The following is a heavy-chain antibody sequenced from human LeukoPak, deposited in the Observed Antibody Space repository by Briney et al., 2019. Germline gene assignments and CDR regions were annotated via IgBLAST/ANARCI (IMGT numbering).Heavy chain of an antibody. CDR2: ISGYGGST. D-gene: IGHD4-17*01. CDR1: GFTFDDYA. CDR3: AKALPMTTGTTGVYDY. J-gene: IGHJ4*02. Sequence: GGSLRLSCAASGFTFDDYAMHWVRQAPGKGLEWVSLISGYGGSTYYADSVKGRFTISRDNSKNSLDPQMNSLRTEDTAVYYCAKALPMTTGTTGVYDYWGQGRLVSVCS. V-gene: IGHV3-43*02.